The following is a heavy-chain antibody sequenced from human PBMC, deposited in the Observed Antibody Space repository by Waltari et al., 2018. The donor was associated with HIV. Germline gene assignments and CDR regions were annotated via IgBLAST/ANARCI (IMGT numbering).Heavy chain of an antibody. CDR2: IKQDGSEK. CDR3: ARDNWNDGLDI. D-gene: IGHD1-1*01. Sequence: EVQLVESGGGLVQPGGSMRLSFAAAGFPFSSYWMSWVRQAPGKGLEWVANIKQDGSEKYYVDSVKGRFTISRDNAKNSLYLQMNSLRAEDTAVYYCARDNWNDGLDIWGQGTMVTVSS. V-gene: IGHV3-7*01. CDR1: GFPFSSYW. J-gene: IGHJ3*02.